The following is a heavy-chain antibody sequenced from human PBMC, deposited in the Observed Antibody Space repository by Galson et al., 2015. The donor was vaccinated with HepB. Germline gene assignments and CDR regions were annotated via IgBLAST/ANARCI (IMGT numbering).Heavy chain of an antibody. CDR3: AKGGAGYDFWSGYYFDY. Sequence: SLRLSCAASGFTLKNYGMHWVRQAPGKGLEWVAVISYDGNHKYYADSVKGRFTISRDNSKNTLYLHMYSLRTEDTAVYYCAKGGAGYDFWSGYYFDYWGQGTLVTVSS. J-gene: IGHJ4*02. CDR1: GFTLKNYG. CDR2: ISYDGNHK. V-gene: IGHV3-30*18. D-gene: IGHD3-3*01.